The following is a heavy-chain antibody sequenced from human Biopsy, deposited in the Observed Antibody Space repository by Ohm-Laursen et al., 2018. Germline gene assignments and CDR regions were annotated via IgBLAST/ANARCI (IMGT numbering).Heavy chain of an antibody. V-gene: IGHV3-30*03. D-gene: IGHD3-22*01. J-gene: IGHJ4*02. CDR1: GFTLSNYG. Sequence: SLRLSCAASGFTLSNYGMHWVRQAPGRGLEWVAAVSSDGKNKHYADSVQGRFTISRDNSKNTVDLQMNSLRAEDTAVYYCARDVRPVTMIAEGDFDYWGQGSLVTVS. CDR2: VSSDGKNK. CDR3: ARDVRPVTMIAEGDFDY.